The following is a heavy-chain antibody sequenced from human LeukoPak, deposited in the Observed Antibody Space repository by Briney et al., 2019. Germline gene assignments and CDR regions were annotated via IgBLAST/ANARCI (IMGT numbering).Heavy chain of an antibody. CDR1: GFTFSSYE. V-gene: IGHV3-48*03. Sequence: PGGSLRLSCAASGFTFSSYEMNWVRQAPGKGLEWVSYISSSGSTIYYADSVKSRFTISRDNAKNSLYLQMNSLRAEDAAVYYCAREWGATIPYYYYYGMDVWGQGTTVTVSS. CDR2: ISSSGSTI. D-gene: IGHD5-24*01. CDR3: AREWGATIPYYYYYGMDV. J-gene: IGHJ6*02.